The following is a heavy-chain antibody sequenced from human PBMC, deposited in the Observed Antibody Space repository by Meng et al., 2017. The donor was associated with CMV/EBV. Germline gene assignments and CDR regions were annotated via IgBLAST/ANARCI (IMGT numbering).Heavy chain of an antibody. CDR2: IYYSGST. V-gene: IGHV4-59*01. D-gene: IGHD3-22*01. J-gene: IGHJ4*02. CDR1: DGSISSYY. Sequence: SETLSLTCTVSDGSISSYYWSWIRQPPGKGLEWIGYIYYSGSTNYNPSLKSRVTISVDTSKNQFSLKLSSVTAADTAVYYCARDRSGGYYYYWGQGTLVTVSS. CDR3: ARDRSGGYYYY.